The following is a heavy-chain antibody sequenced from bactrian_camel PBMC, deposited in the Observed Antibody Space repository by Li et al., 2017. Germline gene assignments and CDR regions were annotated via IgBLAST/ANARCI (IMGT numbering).Heavy chain of an antibody. J-gene: IGHJ4*01. CDR3: QTMALPWSKETCDSGY. D-gene: IGHD1*01. CDR2: IGSGPGST. Sequence: VQLVESGGGLVQPGGSLRLSCAASGFTFSSHAMTWVRQAPGKEREGVAAVYIGSGPGSTYYGDSVKGRFTISRDNANNMVYLQMNNLNPEDTAMYTCQTMALPWSKETCDSGYRGRGTQVTVST. V-gene: IGHV3S40*01. CDR1: GFTFSSHA.